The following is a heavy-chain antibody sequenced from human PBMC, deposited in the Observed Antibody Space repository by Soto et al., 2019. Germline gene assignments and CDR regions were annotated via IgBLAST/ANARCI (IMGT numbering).Heavy chain of an antibody. CDR1: GGSISSYH. Sequence: QVQLQESGPGLVKPSETLSLSCTVSGGSISSYHWSWIRQTPGKGLEWIGYVHYSWGSNDNPSLKCLSAISLQTSKSQFSLKLTSVTATEPAVYYCARQGCGALHGLVDVWGQGTKVTVSS. V-gene: IGHV4-59*08. J-gene: IGHJ6*02. CDR2: VHYSWGS. D-gene: IGHD1-26*01. CDR3: ARQGCGALHGLVDV.